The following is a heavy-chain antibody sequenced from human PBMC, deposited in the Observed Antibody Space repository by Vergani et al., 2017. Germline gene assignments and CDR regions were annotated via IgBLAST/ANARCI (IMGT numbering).Heavy chain of an antibody. J-gene: IGHJ6*02. CDR1: GGTFSSYA. Sequence: QVQLVQSGAEVKKPGSSVKVSCKASGGTFSSYAISWVRQAPGQGLEWMGWISAYNGNTNYAQKLQGRVTMTTDTSTSTAYMELRSLRSDDTAVYYCARDSDYGSGSFYYYYYGMGVWGQGTTVTVSS. CDR3: ARDSDYGSGSFYYYYYGMGV. V-gene: IGHV1-18*01. D-gene: IGHD3-10*01. CDR2: ISAYNGNT.